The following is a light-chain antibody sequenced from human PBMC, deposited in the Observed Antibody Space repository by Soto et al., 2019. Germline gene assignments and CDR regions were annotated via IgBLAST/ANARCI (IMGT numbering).Light chain of an antibody. J-gene: IGKJ5*01. V-gene: IGKV3-15*01. CDR1: QSVSNN. CDR3: QQYSSTPS. CDR2: GAS. Sequence: EIVMTQSPATLSVSPGERATLSCRASQSVSNNLAWYQQKPGQAPRLLIYGASTRATGIPARFSGSGSGTEFTLTIGSLQSEDFAVYYCQQYSSTPSFGQGTRLEI.